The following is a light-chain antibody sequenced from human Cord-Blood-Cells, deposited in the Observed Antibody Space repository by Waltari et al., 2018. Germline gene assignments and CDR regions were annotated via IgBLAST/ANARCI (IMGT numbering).Light chain of an antibody. CDR3: QAWDSSTVV. CDR1: KLGDKY. V-gene: IGLV3-1*01. J-gene: IGLJ2*01. CDR2: QDG. Sequence: SYELTQPPSVSVSPGQTASITCSGDKLGDKYACWYQQKPGQSPVLVLYQDGKRPSGIPERFSGSNSGNTATLTISGTQAMDEADYYCQAWDSSTVVFGGGTKLTVL.